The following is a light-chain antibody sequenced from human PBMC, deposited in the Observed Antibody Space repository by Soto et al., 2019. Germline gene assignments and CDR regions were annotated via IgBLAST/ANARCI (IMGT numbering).Light chain of an antibody. J-gene: IGKJ1*01. Sequence: EIVLTQSPATLSVSPGEGVTLSCRASQSIGTYLAWYRQKPGQAPRLLIYDTSNRATGTPDRFSGGGSGTDFTLTISSLEPEDFAVYDCQHRLNWPWTFGQGTKVEIK. CDR2: DTS. V-gene: IGKV3-11*01. CDR1: QSIGTY. CDR3: QHRLNWPWT.